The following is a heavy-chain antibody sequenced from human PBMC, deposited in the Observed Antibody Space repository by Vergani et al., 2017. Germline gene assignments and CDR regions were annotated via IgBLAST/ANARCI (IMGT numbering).Heavy chain of an antibody. CDR1: GFSIDNGYY. Sequence: QVQLQESGPGLVKPSETLSLTCAVSGFSIDNGYYWDWIRQPPGKGLEWIGSIYHSGSTYYNPSLKSRVTISVDTSKNQFSLKLSSVTAADTAVYYCASVTIVGAIATLNPDDAFDIWGQGTMVTVSS. CDR3: ASVTIVGAIATLNPDDAFDI. J-gene: IGHJ3*02. D-gene: IGHD1-26*01. CDR2: IYHSGST. V-gene: IGHV4-38-2*01.